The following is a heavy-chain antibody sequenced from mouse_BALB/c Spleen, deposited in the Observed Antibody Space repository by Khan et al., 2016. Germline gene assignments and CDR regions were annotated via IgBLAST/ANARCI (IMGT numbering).Heavy chain of an antibody. CDR2: IYPGDGDT. D-gene: IGHD2-4*01. V-gene: IGHV1-87*01. CDR1: GYTFTSYW. Sequence: QVQLQQSGAELARPGASVKLSCKASGYTFTSYWMQWVKQRPGQGLEWIGAIYPGDGDTRYTQRFKGKATLTADKSSSTAYMQLSSLASEDSAVDYCASSEYRDYDGYYAMDYWGQGTSVTVSS. CDR3: ASSEYRDYDGYYAMDY. J-gene: IGHJ4*01.